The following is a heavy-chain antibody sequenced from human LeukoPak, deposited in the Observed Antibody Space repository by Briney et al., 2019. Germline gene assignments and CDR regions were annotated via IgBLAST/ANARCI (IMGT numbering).Heavy chain of an antibody. CDR2: IWYDGTNK. CDR3: AKGLRGYNYGKVDY. D-gene: IGHD5-18*01. CDR1: GFTFSSYG. V-gene: IGHV3-33*06. Sequence: GGSLRLSCAASGFTFSSYGLHWVRQAPGKGLEWVALIWYDGTNKYYVDSVKGRFTISRDNSRNTLYLQMSSLRVEDTGVYYCAKGLRGYNYGKVDYWGQGILVTVSS. J-gene: IGHJ4*02.